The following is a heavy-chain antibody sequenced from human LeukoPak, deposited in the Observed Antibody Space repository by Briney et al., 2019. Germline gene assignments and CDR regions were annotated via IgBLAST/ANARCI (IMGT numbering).Heavy chain of an antibody. V-gene: IGHV3-73*01. D-gene: IGHD2-2*01. J-gene: IGHJ4*02. Sequence: GGSLRLSCAASGFTFSGSAMHWVRQASGKGLEWVGRIRSKANSYATAYAASVKGRFTISRDDSKNTAYLQMNSLKPEDTAVYYCTSLVVPAATYGYWGQGTLVTVSS. CDR1: GFTFSGSA. CDR2: IRSKANSYAT. CDR3: TSLVVPAATYGY.